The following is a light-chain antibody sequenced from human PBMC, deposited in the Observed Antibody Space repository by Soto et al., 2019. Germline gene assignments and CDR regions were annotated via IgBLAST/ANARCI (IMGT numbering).Light chain of an antibody. V-gene: IGKV1-39*01. Sequence: DIQMTQSPSSLSASVGDRVTITCRASQSISSYLNWYQQKPGKAPKLLIYAASSLQSGVPSRFRGSGSGTDFPLTISSLQPEDFATYYCQQSYSTPYTVCQGTKLEIK. J-gene: IGKJ2*01. CDR3: QQSYSTPYT. CDR2: AAS. CDR1: QSISSY.